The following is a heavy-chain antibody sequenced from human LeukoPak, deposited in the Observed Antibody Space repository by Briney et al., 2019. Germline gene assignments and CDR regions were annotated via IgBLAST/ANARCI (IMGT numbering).Heavy chain of an antibody. CDR3: AREVVVVAATRIDYGMDV. V-gene: IGHV6-1*01. CDR1: GDSVSSNSAA. Sequence: SQTLSLTCAISGDSVSSNSAAWNWIRQSPSRGLEWLGRTYYRSKWYNDYAVSVKGRITINPDTSKNQFSLQLNSVTPEDTAVYYCAREVVVVAATRIDYGMDVWGQGTTVTVSS. J-gene: IGHJ6*02. CDR2: TYYRSKWYN. D-gene: IGHD2-15*01.